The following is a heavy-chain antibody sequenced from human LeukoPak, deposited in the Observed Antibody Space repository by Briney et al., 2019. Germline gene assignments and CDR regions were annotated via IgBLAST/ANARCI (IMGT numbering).Heavy chain of an antibody. CDR2: INWNGGST. Sequence: GGSLRLSCAASGFNFDDYVMTWVRQAPGKGLEWVSGINWNGGSTYYADSVKGRFTISRDNSKNTLYLQMNSLRAEDTAVYYCAKSLLWVYYYDSSGPDYWGQGTLVTVSS. V-gene: IGHV3-23*01. J-gene: IGHJ4*02. CDR3: AKSLLWVYYYDSSGPDY. CDR1: GFNFDDYV. D-gene: IGHD3-22*01.